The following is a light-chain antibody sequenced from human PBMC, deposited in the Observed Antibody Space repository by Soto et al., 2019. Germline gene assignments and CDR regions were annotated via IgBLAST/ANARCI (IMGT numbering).Light chain of an antibody. CDR1: QSISSW. Sequence: IQMTQSPSSLSASVVDGVTITCRASQSISSWLAWYQQKPGKAAKLLLYDASSLESGVPSRFSDSGSGTEFTLTISSLQPDDFVTSYCHQHNSYSWTFGQGTKVDIK. V-gene: IGKV1-5*01. J-gene: IGKJ1*01. CDR3: HQHNSYSWT. CDR2: DAS.